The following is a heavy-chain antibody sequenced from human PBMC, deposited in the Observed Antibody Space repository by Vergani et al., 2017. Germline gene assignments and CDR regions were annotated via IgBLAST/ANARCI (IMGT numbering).Heavy chain of an antibody. CDR3: ARAPDSLLYGLDP. Sequence: QVQLVQSGAEVKKPGASVKVSCKASGYTFTGYYMHWVRQAPGQGLEWMGWINPNSGGTNYAQKFQGRVTITADESTSTAYMELSSLRSEDTAVYYCARAPDSLLYGLDPWGQGTLVTVSS. V-gene: IGHV1-2*02. CDR2: INPNSGGT. CDR1: GYTFTGYY. D-gene: IGHD3-16*01. J-gene: IGHJ5*02.